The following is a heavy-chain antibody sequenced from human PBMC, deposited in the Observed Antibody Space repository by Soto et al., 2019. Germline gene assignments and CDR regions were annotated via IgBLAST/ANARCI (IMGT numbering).Heavy chain of an antibody. V-gene: IGHV4-34*01. D-gene: IGHD3-3*01. CDR3: ARVRDWFDP. J-gene: IGHJ5*02. CDR2: IDHSGYT. Sequence: SETLALTCAVYGGSFSCYYWNWIRQPPGKGLEWIGEIDHSGYTNYNPSLKSRVTISVDTSKNQFSLRLTSVTAADTAVYYCARVRDWFDPWGQGTLVTVSS. CDR1: GGSFSCYY.